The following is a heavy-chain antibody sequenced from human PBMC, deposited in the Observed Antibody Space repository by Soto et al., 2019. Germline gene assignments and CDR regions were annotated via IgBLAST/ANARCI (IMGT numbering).Heavy chain of an antibody. D-gene: IGHD2-21*02. CDR1: GYTFTSYY. CDR2: INPSGGST. Sequence: QVQLVQSGAEVKKPGASVKVSCKASGYTFTSYYMHWVRQAPGQGLEWMGIINPSGGSTSYAQKFQGRVTMTRDTSTSTVYMELSSLRSEDTAVYYCVRTAIPVGAFDIWGQGTMVTVSS. V-gene: IGHV1-46*01. J-gene: IGHJ3*02. CDR3: VRTAIPVGAFDI.